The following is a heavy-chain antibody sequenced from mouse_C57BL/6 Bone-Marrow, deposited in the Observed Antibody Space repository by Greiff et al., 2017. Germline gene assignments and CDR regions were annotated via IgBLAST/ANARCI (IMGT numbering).Heavy chain of an antibody. J-gene: IGHJ2*01. CDR1: GYAFTNYL. D-gene: IGHD4-1*01. CDR3: ARPNWGTQRGRDY. V-gene: IGHV1-54*01. CDR2: INPGSGGT. Sequence: VQLQQSGAELVRPGTSVKVSCKASGYAFTNYLIEWVKQRPGQGLEWIGVINPGSGGTNYNEKFKGKATLTADKSSSTAYMQRSSLTSENSAVYFCARPNWGTQRGRDYWGQGTTLTVSS.